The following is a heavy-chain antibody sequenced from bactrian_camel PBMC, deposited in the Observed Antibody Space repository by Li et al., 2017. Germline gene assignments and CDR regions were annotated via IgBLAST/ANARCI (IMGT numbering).Heavy chain of an antibody. CDR2: IDSDNYL. CDR3: AARRAPGYCNRGLGTDFDV. D-gene: IGHD1*01. J-gene: IGHJ6*01. CDR1: GLNPRNYC. V-gene: IGHV3S26*01. Sequence: VQLVESGGGSVQAGGSLRLSCSASGLNPRNYCVAWFRQRPGKEREGIANIDSDNYLHYARAMEGPFTISQDNAGRTIHLQINSLKPEDTGMYYCAARRAPGYCNRGLGTDFDVWGQGTQVTVS.